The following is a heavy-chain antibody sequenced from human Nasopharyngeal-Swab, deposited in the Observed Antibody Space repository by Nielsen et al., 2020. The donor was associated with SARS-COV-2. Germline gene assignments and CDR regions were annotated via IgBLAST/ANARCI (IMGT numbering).Heavy chain of an antibody. J-gene: IGHJ4*02. D-gene: IGHD6-13*01. Sequence: GESLKISCAASGFTFSSYGMHWVRQAPGKGLEWVAVIWYDGSNKYYADSVKGRFTISRDNSKNTLYLRMNSLRAEDTAVYYCARERYSSSWYFDYWGQGTLVTVSS. V-gene: IGHV3-33*01. CDR2: IWYDGSNK. CDR1: GFTFSSYG. CDR3: ARERYSSSWYFDY.